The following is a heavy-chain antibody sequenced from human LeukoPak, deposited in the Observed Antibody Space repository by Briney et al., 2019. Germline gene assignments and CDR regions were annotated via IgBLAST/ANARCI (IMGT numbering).Heavy chain of an antibody. J-gene: IGHJ4*02. CDR1: GGSITPYY. D-gene: IGHD1-26*01. CDR2: IYYSGST. V-gene: IGHV4-59*01. Sequence: SETLSLTCSVSGGSITPYYWSWIRQPPGKGLEWIGYIYYSGSTNYNPSLKSRVTISIDTSKNQFSLKLSSVTAADTAVYYCARGRGGNFDSWGQGTLVTVSS. CDR3: ARGRGGNFDS.